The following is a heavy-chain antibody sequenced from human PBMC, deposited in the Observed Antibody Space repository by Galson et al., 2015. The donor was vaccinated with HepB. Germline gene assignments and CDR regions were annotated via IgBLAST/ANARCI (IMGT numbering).Heavy chain of an antibody. CDR1: GYTITGHY. J-gene: IGHJ4*02. D-gene: IGHD5-24*01. CDR3: AVSVESPAIPAFDY. CDR2: VDPNSGAT. Sequence: SVKVSCKDSGYTITGHYRHWMRQAPGQGLEWLGRVDPNSGATNYAQKFQGRVTMARDTSINTVYMELGSLTSDDTAVYYCAVSVESPAIPAFDYWGQGTLVTVSS. V-gene: IGHV1-2*02.